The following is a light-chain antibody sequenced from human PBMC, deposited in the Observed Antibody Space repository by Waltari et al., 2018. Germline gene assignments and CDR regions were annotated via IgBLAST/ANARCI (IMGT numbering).Light chain of an antibody. CDR1: QSLVHSDGNTY. CDR2: KVS. Sequence: DAVMTQSPLSLPVTLGQPASMSCRSSQSLVHSDGNTYLNWFQQRPGQSPRRLIYKVSNRDSGVPDRFSGSGSGTDFTLKISRVEAEDVGLYYCMQGTHWPLTFGGGTKVEIK. J-gene: IGKJ4*01. CDR3: MQGTHWPLT. V-gene: IGKV2-30*02.